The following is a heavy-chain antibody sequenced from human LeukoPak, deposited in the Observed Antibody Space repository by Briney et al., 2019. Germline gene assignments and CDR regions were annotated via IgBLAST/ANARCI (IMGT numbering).Heavy chain of an antibody. D-gene: IGHD3-3*01. V-gene: IGHV4-34*01. J-gene: IGHJ4*02. Sequence: KASETLSLTCAVYGGSFIGYYWSWIRQPPGKGLERIGEINHSGGANYNPSLKSRVTISADTSKSQFSLKLGSVTAADTAVYYCARVPLRFLEPFDYWGQGTLVTVSS. CDR1: GGSFIGYY. CDR2: INHSGGA. CDR3: ARVPLRFLEPFDY.